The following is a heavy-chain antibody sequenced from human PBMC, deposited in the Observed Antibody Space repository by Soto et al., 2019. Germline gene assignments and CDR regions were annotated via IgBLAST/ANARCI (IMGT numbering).Heavy chain of an antibody. Sequence: SETLSLTCTVCGGSINYSYWTWIRQPPWKGLEWIGYISYTGIANYNASLKSRLTISVDTSKNQFSLKLSSVTAADTALYYCARVNYGDYYYGMDVSGQRTTVAVCS. CDR1: GGSINYSY. J-gene: IGHJ6*02. D-gene: IGHD4-17*01. CDR3: ARVNYGDYYYGMDV. V-gene: IGHV4-59*01. CDR2: ISYTGIA.